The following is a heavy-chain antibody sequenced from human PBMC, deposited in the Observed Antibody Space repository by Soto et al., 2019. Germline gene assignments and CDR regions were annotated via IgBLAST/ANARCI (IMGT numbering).Heavy chain of an antibody. J-gene: IGHJ3*02. D-gene: IGHD5-12*01. V-gene: IGHV4-59*01. CDR3: ARDGYSGYDFGAFDI. Sequence: SETLSLTCTVSGGTIISYYWSWIRQPTGKGLEWIGYIYYSGSTNYNPSLKSRVTISVDTSKNQFSLKLSSVTAADTAVYYCARDGYSGYDFGAFDIWGQGTMVTVSS. CDR1: GGTIISYY. CDR2: IYYSGST.